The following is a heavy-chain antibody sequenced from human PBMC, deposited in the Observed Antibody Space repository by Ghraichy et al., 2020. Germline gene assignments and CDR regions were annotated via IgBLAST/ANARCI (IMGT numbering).Heavy chain of an antibody. CDR3: AKSDWFDP. D-gene: IGHD2-21*01. J-gene: IGHJ5*02. V-gene: IGHV3-74*01. CDR1: GFTFSSYW. Sequence: GGSLRLSCAASGFTFSSYWMHWVRHAPGKGLEWVSRIKSDGSSTSYADSVKGRFTISRDNAKNTLYLQMNSLRAEDTAMYYCAKSDWFDPWGQGTLVTVSS. CDR2: IKSDGSST.